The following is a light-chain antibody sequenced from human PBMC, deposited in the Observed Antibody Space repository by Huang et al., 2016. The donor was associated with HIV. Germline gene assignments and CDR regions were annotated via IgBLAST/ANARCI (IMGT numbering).Light chain of an antibody. CDR2: AAS. J-gene: IGKJ2*03. CDR1: QNINRS. Sequence: DIQMTQSPSSLSASVGDRVTITCRASQNINRSLNWFQQRPGKAPKLLIYAASHLQSGVPSRFGGSGSGTDFTLTISSLQSEDFATYYCQKSYGTLSFGQGTKLEIK. V-gene: IGKV1-39*01. CDR3: QKSYGTLS.